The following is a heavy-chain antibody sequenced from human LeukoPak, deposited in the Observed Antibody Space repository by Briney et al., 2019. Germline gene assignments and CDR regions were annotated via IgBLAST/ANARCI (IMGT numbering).Heavy chain of an antibody. V-gene: IGHV3-30*02. J-gene: IGHJ4*02. Sequence: GGSLRLSCAASGFTFSSYGMHCVRQAPGKGLEWVAFIRYDGSNKYYADSVKGRFTISRDNSKNTLYLQMNSLRAEDTAVYYCAKDPYYYDSSGCPGYWGQGTLVTVSS. CDR2: IRYDGSNK. CDR3: AKDPYYYDSSGCPGY. CDR1: GFTFSSYG. D-gene: IGHD3-22*01.